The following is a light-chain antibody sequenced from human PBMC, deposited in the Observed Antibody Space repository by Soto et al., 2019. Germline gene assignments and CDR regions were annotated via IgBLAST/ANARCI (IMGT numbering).Light chain of an antibody. CDR1: SGSIASNY. Sequence: NFMLTQPHSVSESPGKTVTISCTRSSGSIASNYVQWYQQRPGSAPTTVIYEVSKRPSGVPDRFSGSKSGNTASLTVSGLQAEDEADYYCSSYAGSNFWVFGGGTKLTVL. CDR3: SSYAGSNFWV. V-gene: IGLV6-57*04. J-gene: IGLJ3*02. CDR2: EVS.